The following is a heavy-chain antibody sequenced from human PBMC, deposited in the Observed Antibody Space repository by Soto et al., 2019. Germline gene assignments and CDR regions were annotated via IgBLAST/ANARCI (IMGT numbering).Heavy chain of an antibody. CDR1: ISTFRSNG. V-gene: IGHV3-30-3*01. CDR3: ARDPSSEMRGYYGFDV. D-gene: IGHD3-10*01. Sequence: QVQLVESGGGVVQPGRSLRLSCAGSISTFRSNGIHWVRQAPGKGLEWVAVVSYDGVNKDYADSVKGRLTISRDNSKSTVHLQMNSLRAEDTAVYHCARDPSSEMRGYYGFDVWGQGTSVTVSS. CDR2: VSYDGVNK. J-gene: IGHJ6*02.